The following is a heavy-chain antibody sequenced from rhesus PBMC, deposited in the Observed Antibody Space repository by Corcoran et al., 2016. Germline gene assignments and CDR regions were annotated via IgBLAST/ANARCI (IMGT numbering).Heavy chain of an antibody. Sequence: QVQLQESGPGLVKPSETLSLTCAVSGGSFRGYYWGWIRQPPGKGLEWLGYLSGSSARTVYHPPLTSRVPMSTDTSKNHSSLKLSSVTAADTAVYYCASMIVVVPEYYFDYWGQGVLVTVSS. CDR2: LSGSSART. CDR1: GGSFRGYY. V-gene: IGHV4-165*01. D-gene: IGHD2-39*02. CDR3: ASMIVVVPEYYFDY. J-gene: IGHJ4*01.